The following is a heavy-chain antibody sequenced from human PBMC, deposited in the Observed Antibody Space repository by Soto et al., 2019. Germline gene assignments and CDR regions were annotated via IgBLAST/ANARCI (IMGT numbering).Heavy chain of an antibody. V-gene: IGHV4-59*01. J-gene: IGHJ5*02. CDR2: IYYTGST. CDR1: GGSISSYH. Sequence: SETLSLTCSVSGGSISSYHWSWIRQSPGKGLEWIGYIYYTGSTNYNPSLKSRVTMSVDTSKNQFSLRLTSVTSADTAVYYCAREGIVVTGYDWFDPWGQGTLVPVSS. CDR3: AREGIVVTGYDWFDP. D-gene: IGHD1-26*01.